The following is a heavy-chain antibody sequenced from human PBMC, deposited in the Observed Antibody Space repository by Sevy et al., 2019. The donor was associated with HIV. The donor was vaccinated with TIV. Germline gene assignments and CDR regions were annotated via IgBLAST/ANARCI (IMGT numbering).Heavy chain of an antibody. Sequence: GESLKISCAASGFIFSDYYMTWIRQAPGKGLECVSYISGSGSYINYADSVKGRFTISRDNAENSLYLQMNSLRADDTGVYYCARGKGRFLEWLLSPDGMDVWGQGTTVTVSS. D-gene: IGHD3-3*01. CDR1: GFIFSDYY. CDR2: ISGSGSYI. V-gene: IGHV3-11*06. CDR3: ARGKGRFLEWLLSPDGMDV. J-gene: IGHJ6*02.